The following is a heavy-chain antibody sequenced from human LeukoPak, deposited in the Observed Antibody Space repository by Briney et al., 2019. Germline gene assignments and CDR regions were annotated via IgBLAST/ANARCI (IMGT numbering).Heavy chain of an antibody. V-gene: IGHV1-2*02. CDR1: GYTLTGYY. D-gene: IGHD3-16*02. CDR3: AIYWGSYRSDAFDI. CDR2: INPNSGGP. J-gene: IGHJ3*02. Sequence: ASVNVSLKASGYTLTGYYMHWVRQAPGQGLEWMGWINPNSGGPKYAQKCQGRVTMTRDMSISTAYMELSRLRSDDTAVYYCAIYWGSYRSDAFDIWGQGTMVTVSS.